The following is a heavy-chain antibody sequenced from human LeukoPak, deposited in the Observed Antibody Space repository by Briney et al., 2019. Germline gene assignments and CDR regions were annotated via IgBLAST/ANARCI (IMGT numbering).Heavy chain of an antibody. J-gene: IGHJ4*02. CDR2: ISDDETKK. CDR1: GFTFSSYG. Sequence: PGRSLRLSCAASGFTFSSYGMHWVRQAPGKGLEWVAVISDDETKKFYADSVRGRFTISRDNSNITLYLQVNNLGPEDTAVYYCARDGFDYWGQGTLVTVSS. CDR3: ARDGFDY. V-gene: IGHV3-30*19.